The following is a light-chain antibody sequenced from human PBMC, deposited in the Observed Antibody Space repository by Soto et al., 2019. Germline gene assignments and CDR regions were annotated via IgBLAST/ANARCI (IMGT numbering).Light chain of an antibody. CDR3: SSYTNINTRACV. V-gene: IGLV2-18*02. Sequence: QSALTQPPSVSGSPGQSVTISCTGTSTDFVGYNRVSWYQQPPGTAPKLMIYEVSKRPSGVPDRFSGSKSGNTASLTISGLQAADEADYYCSSYTNINTRACVFGTGTQLTVL. CDR1: STDFVGYNR. J-gene: IGLJ7*01. CDR2: EVS.